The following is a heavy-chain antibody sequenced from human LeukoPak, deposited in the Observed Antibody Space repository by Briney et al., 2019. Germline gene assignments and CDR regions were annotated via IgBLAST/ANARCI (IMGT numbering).Heavy chain of an antibody. CDR2: INHSGST. V-gene: IGHV4-34*01. CDR3: ARVKMLAAAGTFDY. D-gene: IGHD6-13*01. CDR1: GGSFSGYY. J-gene: IGHJ4*02. Sequence: SEALSLTCAGYGGSFSGYYWIWIRQPPGKGLELIGEINHSGSTNYNPSLKSRVTISLDKSKNQFSLKLGSVTAADTAVYYCARVKMLAAAGTFDYWGQGTLVTVSS.